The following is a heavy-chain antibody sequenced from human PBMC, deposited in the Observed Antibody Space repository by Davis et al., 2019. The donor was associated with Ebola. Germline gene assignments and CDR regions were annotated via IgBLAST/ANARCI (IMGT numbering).Heavy chain of an antibody. D-gene: IGHD3-3*01. Sequence: ASVKVSCKASGYTFTSYYMHWVRQAPGQGLEWMGWMNPNSGNTGYAQKFQGRVTMTRNTSISTAHMELSSLRSEDTAVYYCARGRGLRFLEWLQKHYYGMDVWGQGTTVTVSS. CDR3: ARGRGLRFLEWLQKHYYGMDV. J-gene: IGHJ6*02. CDR2: MNPNSGNT. CDR1: GYTFTSYY. V-gene: IGHV1-8*02.